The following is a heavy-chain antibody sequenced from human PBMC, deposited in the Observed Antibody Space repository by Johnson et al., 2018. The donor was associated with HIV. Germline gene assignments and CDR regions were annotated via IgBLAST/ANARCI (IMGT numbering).Heavy chain of an antibody. CDR1: GFTFSSYG. CDR3: AKSTQANILRESGPYGAFDI. J-gene: IGHJ3*02. V-gene: IGHV3-30*18. Sequence: QMQLVESGGGVVQPGRSLRLSCAASGFTFSSYGMHWVRQAPGKGLEWVAVISYDGSNKYYTDSVKGRFTISSDNSKNTLYVQMNSLRAEDTAVYYCAKSTQANILRESGPYGAFDIWGQGTMVTVSS. CDR2: ISYDGSNK. D-gene: IGHD3-10*01.